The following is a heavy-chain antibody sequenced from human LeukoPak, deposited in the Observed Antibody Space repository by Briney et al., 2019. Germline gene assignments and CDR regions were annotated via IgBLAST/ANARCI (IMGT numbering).Heavy chain of an antibody. Sequence: PSETLSLTCTVSGGSISSYYWSWIRQPPGRGLEWIGYIYYSGSTNYNPSLKSRVTISVDTSKNQFSLKLSSVTAADTAVYYCARGEQQLGYYYYGMDVWGQGTTVTVSS. CDR2: IYYSGST. CDR1: GGSISSYY. V-gene: IGHV4-59*01. D-gene: IGHD6-13*01. J-gene: IGHJ6*02. CDR3: ARGEQQLGYYYYGMDV.